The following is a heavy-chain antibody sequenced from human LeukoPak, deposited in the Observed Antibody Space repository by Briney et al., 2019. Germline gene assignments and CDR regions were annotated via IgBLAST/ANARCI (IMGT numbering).Heavy chain of an antibody. CDR1: GFIFNTYV. CDR2: IKQDGSEK. J-gene: IGHJ5*02. D-gene: IGHD2-2*01. V-gene: IGHV3-7*01. CDR3: ARDGCSSTSCRFYNWFDP. Sequence: GGTLRLSCAASGFIFNTYVMHWVRQAPGKGLEWVANIKQDGSEKYYVDSVKGRFTISRDNAKNSLYLQMNSLRAEDTAVYYCARDGCSSTSCRFYNWFDPWGQGTLVTVSS.